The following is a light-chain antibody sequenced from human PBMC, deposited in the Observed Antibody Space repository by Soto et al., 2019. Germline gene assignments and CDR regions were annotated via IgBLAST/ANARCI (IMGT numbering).Light chain of an antibody. CDR3: QHYINWPRLT. CDR1: QTISSW. CDR2: KAS. V-gene: IGKV1-5*03. Sequence: DIRMTQSPSTLSGSVGDRVTITCRASQTISSWLAWYQRKPGKAPKLLIYKASTLKSGVPSRFSGSGSGTEFTLTISSLQSEDFAIYYCQHYINWPRLTFGGGTKV. J-gene: IGKJ4*01.